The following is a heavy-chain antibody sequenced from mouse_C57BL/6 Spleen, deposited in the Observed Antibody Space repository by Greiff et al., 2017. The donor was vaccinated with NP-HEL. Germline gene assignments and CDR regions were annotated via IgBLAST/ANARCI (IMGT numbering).Heavy chain of an antibody. D-gene: IGHD1-1*01. CDR2: IYPGSGST. J-gene: IGHJ3*01. V-gene: IGHV1-55*01. CDR3: ARRPVEGAWFAY. CDR1: GYTFTSYW. Sequence: QVQLQQPGAELVKPGASVKMSCKASGYTFTSYWITWVKQRPGQGLEWIGDIYPGSGSTNYNEKFKSKATLTVDTSSSTAYMQLSSLTSEDSAVYYCARRPVEGAWFAYWGQGTLVTVSA.